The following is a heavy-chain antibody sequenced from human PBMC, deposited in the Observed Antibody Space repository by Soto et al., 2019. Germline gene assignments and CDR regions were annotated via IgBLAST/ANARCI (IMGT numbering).Heavy chain of an antibody. D-gene: IGHD2-21*02. CDR1: GDTFTDYY. J-gene: IGHJ4*02. V-gene: IGHV1-46*01. CDR2: VNPSGGHT. Sequence: QVQLMQSGAEVKKPGASVKVSCKASGDTFTDYYIHWVRQAPGQGLEWMGTVNPSGGHTTYAQHFLGRVTMTRDTSTSTLYMELTSLTSDVTDIYYCARGGHVVVVTAALDYWGQGTLVTVSS. CDR3: ARGGHVVVVTAALDY.